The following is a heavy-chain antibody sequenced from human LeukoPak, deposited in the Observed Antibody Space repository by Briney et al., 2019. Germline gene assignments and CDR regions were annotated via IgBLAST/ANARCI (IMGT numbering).Heavy chain of an antibody. CDR1: GFTFNNHA. CDR3: ARNLPAADY. V-gene: IGHV3-23*01. D-gene: IGHD2-2*01. J-gene: IGHJ4*02. Sequence: GGSLRLSCAASGFTFNNHAMSWVRQAPGKGLEWVSGISSSGGSTYYADSVKGRFTISRDNAKNSLYLQMNSLRAEDTAVYYCARNLPAADYWGQGTLVTVSS. CDR2: ISSSGGST.